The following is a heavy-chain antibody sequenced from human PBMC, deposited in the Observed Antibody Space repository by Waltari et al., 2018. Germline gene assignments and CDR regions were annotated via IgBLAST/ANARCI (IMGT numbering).Heavy chain of an antibody. CDR1: GDSMSNNW. J-gene: IGHJ4*02. D-gene: IGHD2-15*01. CDR2: VLGSGRT. Sequence: QLQLQESGPGLVKPSGTLSLICAVSGDSMSNNWWSWVRQSPGKGLEWIGQVLGSGRTNYNPSFASRVTISRDTSTYQFALKMTSATAADTALYYCARDRGRGLYLDTWGQGILVTVSP. CDR3: ARDRGRGLYLDT. V-gene: IGHV4-4*02.